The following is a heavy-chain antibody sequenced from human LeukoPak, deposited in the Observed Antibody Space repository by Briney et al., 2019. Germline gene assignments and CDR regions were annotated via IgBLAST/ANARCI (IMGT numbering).Heavy chain of an antibody. V-gene: IGHV3-21*01. Sequence: GGSLRLSCAAPGFTFSSYSMNWVRQAPGKGLEWVSSISSSSSYIYYADSVKGRFTISRDNAKNSLYLQMSSLRAEDTAVYYCARDRTRVNDFFDYWGQGTLVTVSS. CDR1: GFTFSSYS. J-gene: IGHJ4*02. CDR3: ARDRTRVNDFFDY. CDR2: ISSSSSYI. D-gene: IGHD1-7*01.